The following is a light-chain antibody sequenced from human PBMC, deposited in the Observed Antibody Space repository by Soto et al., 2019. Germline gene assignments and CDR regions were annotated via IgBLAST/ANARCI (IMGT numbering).Light chain of an antibody. J-gene: IGKJ1*01. Sequence: DVQMTQSPSSLSASVGDRVTITCRASQSVSIYLNWYQQKPGKAPNLLISAASSLQNGVPSRFRGSGSGTDFTLTISGLQPEDFATYYCHQSYSTPPWTFGQGTKVDIK. CDR3: HQSYSTPPWT. V-gene: IGKV1-39*01. CDR1: QSVSIY. CDR2: AAS.